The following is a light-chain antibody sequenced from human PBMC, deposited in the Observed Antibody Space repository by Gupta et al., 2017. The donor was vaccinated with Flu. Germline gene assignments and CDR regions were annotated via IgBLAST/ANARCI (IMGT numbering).Light chain of an antibody. V-gene: IGKV4-1*01. CDR2: WAS. Sequence: DIVMTQSPDSLAVSLGERATINCKSSQSVLYSSNNKNYLAWYQQKPGQPPKLLIYWASTRESGVPDRFSGSGSGTDFTLTISSLQAEDVAVYYCQQYYSSPVTFGPGTXVDIK. CDR1: QSVLYSSNNKNY. CDR3: QQYYSSPVT. J-gene: IGKJ3*01.